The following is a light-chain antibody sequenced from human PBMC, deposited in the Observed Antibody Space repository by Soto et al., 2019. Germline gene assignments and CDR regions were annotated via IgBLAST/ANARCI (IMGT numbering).Light chain of an antibody. CDR3: HSYTSRRNQV. Sequence: QSALTQPASASGSPGQSIAISCTGTSSDVGAYNHVSWYQQHPGKAPKLIMFEVSNRPSGISNRFSGSKSGNTASLTVSGLQADDEAAYYCHSYTSRRNQVFGGGTKLT. J-gene: IGLJ3*02. CDR2: EVS. V-gene: IGLV2-14*01. CDR1: SSDVGAYNH.